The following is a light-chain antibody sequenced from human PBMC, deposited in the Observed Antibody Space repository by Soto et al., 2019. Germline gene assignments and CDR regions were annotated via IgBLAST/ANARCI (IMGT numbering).Light chain of an antibody. V-gene: IGKV3-20*01. J-gene: IGKJ4*01. CDR1: QSVVSSY. CDR2: AAS. Sequence: EIVLTQSPATLSLSPGDRATLSCRASQSVVSSYLTWYQQKPGQAPRLLIYAASNRAPGIPDRFSGSGSGTDFTLTISRLEPEDFAVYYCQQYGSSPPLTFGGGTKVEIK. CDR3: QQYGSSPPLT.